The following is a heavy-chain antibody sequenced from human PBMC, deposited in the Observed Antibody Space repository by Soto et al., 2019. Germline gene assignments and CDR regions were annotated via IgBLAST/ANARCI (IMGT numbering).Heavy chain of an antibody. V-gene: IGHV1-69*01. CDR3: VRDGSIAAAGSNYYYGMDV. D-gene: IGHD6-13*01. CDR1: GGTFSSSA. CDR2: IIPMSGIG. Sequence: QVQLVQSGAEVKKPGSSVKVSCKASGGTFSSSAISWVRQAPGQGLEWMGGIIPMSGIGKYAQKFQGRVTITADESTSTVYMELNRLRSEDTAVYYCVRDGSIAAAGSNYYYGMDVWGQGTTVTVSS. J-gene: IGHJ6*02.